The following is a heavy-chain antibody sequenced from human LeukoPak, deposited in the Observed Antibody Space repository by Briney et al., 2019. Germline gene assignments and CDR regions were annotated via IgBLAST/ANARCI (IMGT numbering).Heavy chain of an antibody. J-gene: IGHJ4*02. CDR1: GFSFGSYA. CDR3: ARGLYHNVDY. V-gene: IGHV3-23*01. CDR2: ISGSGSHA. D-gene: IGHD1-1*01. Sequence: QSGGSLRLSCAASGFSFGSYAMGWTRQAPGQGLEWVSAISGSGSHANYAESVKGRFTISRDNSKNTLYLQMNSLRAEDTAVYYCARGLYHNVDYWGQGTLVTVSS.